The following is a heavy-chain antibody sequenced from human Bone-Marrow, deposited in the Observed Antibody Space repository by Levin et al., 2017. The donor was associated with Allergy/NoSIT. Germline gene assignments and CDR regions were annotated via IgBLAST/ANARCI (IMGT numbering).Heavy chain of an antibody. CDR3: ARESDWFDP. V-gene: IGHV1-18*01. Sequence: ASVKVSCKTFGYTFTDYGITWVRQAPGQGLEWMGWISAYNGDTNQAEKLQGRITMTTDTSTGTAYMELRSLRPDDTAVYYCARESDWFDPWGQGTLITVSS. CDR2: ISAYNGDT. CDR1: GYTFTDYG. J-gene: IGHJ5*02.